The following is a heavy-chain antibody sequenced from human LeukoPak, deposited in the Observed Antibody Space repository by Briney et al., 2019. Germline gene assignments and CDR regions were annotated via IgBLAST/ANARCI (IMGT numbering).Heavy chain of an antibody. D-gene: IGHD2-2*01. CDR3: ARDKVGSSTPFDY. J-gene: IGHJ4*02. V-gene: IGHV3-66*01. Sequence: GGSLRLSCAASGFTVSSNYMSWVRQAPGKGLEWVSVIYSGGSTYFADSVKGRFTISRDNSKNTLYLQMNSLRAEDTAVYYCARDKVGSSTPFDYWGQGTLVTVSS. CDR1: GFTVSSNY. CDR2: IYSGGST.